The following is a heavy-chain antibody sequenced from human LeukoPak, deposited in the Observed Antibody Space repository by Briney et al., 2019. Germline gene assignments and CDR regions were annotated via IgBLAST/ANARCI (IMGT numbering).Heavy chain of an antibody. Sequence: KPSETLSLTCTVSAGSISSYYWSWIRQPAGKGLEWIGHIYTNESTNYNPSLKSRVTMSVDTSKNQFSLKLISVTAADTAVYYCARTPIYYYDSGYYNWGQGTLVTVSS. D-gene: IGHD3-22*01. CDR2: IYTNEST. CDR3: ARTPIYYYDSGYYN. J-gene: IGHJ4*02. CDR1: AGSISSYY. V-gene: IGHV4-4*07.